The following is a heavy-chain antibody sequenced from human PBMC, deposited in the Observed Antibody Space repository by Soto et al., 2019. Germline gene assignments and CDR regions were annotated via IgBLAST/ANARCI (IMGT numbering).Heavy chain of an antibody. CDR2: ISGRGDTI. CDR1: GFMFSSYA. CDR3: AKHRYCSGECSEGFGS. Sequence: EVQLLESGGGLVQPGGSLRLSCAASGFMFSSYAMNWVRRAPGKGLDWVSGISGRGDTIHYADSVKGRFTISRDNAKNTLYLQMNSLRGEDTAVYYCAKHRYCSGECSEGFGSWGQGTLVIVSS. D-gene: IGHD2-15*01. V-gene: IGHV3-23*01. J-gene: IGHJ4*02.